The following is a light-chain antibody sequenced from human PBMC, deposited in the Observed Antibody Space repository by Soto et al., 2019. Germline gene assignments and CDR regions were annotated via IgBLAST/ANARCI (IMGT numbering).Light chain of an antibody. CDR1: SSDVGSYNL. V-gene: IGLV2-23*01. CDR3: CSYAGSVV. Sequence: QSALTQPASVSGSPGQSITISCTGTSSDVGSYNLVSWYQQHPGKAPKLMIYEGSKRPSGVSNRFSGSKSGNTASLTISGLQAEEEADYYCCSYAGSVVFGGGTKLTVL. J-gene: IGLJ2*01. CDR2: EGS.